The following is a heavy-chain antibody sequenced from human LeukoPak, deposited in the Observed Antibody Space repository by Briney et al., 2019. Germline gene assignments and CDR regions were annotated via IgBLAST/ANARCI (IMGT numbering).Heavy chain of an antibody. D-gene: IGHD2-2*02. Sequence: PGGSLRLSCAASGFAFSNYGMNWVRQAPGKGLEWVSGITGSGGTTYYADSVKGRFTISRDNSKNTLYLQMNSLRAEDTAVYYCAKVRFSCSSISCYSFDYWGQGTLVTVSS. J-gene: IGHJ4*02. CDR1: GFAFSNYG. CDR3: AKVRFSCSSISCYSFDY. CDR2: ITGSGGTT. V-gene: IGHV3-23*01.